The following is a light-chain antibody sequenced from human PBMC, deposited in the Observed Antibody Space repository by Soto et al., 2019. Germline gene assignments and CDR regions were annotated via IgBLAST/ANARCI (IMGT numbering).Light chain of an antibody. V-gene: IGLV2-14*01. Sequence: QSVLTQPPSASGSPGQSVTISCTGTSSDVGAYDYVSWYQQLPGKAPKLMIYDVSDRPSGVSNRFSGSKSGNTASLTISGLQAEDEADYYCSSYSSSSTLVFGTGTKVTVL. CDR2: DVS. CDR3: SSYSSSSTLV. CDR1: SSDVGAYDY. J-gene: IGLJ1*01.